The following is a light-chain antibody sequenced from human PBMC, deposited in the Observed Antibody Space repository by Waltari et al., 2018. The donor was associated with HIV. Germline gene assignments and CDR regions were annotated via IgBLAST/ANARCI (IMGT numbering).Light chain of an antibody. J-gene: IGLJ2*01. V-gene: IGLV1-40*01. CDR1: SSNIGPGFD. CDR3: QSYDRSLSGYVV. Sequence: QSLLTQPPSVSGAPGQRVSISCTGSSSNIGPGFDVHWYQQLPGTVPKLLIYGNSNRPSGVPHRFSGSKSGTSASLAITGLQAEDEADYYCQSYDRSLSGYVVFGGGTKLTVL. CDR2: GNS.